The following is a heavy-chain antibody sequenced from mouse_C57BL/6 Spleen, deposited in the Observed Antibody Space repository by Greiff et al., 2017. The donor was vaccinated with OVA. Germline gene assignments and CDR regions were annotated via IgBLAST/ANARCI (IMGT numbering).Heavy chain of an antibody. J-gene: IGHJ2*01. CDR1: GSTFPDSY. CDR3: ARSSITTGVATG. V-gene: IGHV1-26*01. Sequence: VQLQQSGPELVTPGASVTISCKASGSTFPDSYMNWVQHSHGKSLEWIGDINPNTVGTSYTQKFKGTATLPVDKSSSTAYMELRSLTSEDAAVYYCARSSITTGVATGWGQGTTLTVAS. D-gene: IGHD1-1*01. CDR2: INPNTVGT.